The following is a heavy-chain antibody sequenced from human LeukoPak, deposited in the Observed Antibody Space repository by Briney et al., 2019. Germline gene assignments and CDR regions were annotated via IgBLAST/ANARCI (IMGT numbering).Heavy chain of an antibody. Sequence: SETLSLTCTVSGGSISSNDYYWSWIRQPPGKGLEWIGYIYYSGSTNYNPSLKSRVTISVDTSKNQFSLKLSSVTAADTAVYYCARRSYCSGGSCFYFDYWGQGTLVTVSS. D-gene: IGHD2-15*01. CDR3: ARRSYCSGGSCFYFDY. V-gene: IGHV4-30-4*01. CDR2: IYYSGST. CDR1: GGSISSNDYY. J-gene: IGHJ4*02.